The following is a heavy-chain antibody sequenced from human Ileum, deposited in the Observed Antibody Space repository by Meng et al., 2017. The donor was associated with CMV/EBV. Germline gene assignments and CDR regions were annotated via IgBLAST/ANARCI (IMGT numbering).Heavy chain of an antibody. V-gene: IGHV3-23*01. CDR3: AKGRDYSTAWNKYLHP. J-gene: IGHJ1*01. CDR2: ISGDGAKI. CDR1: GFPFENYA. D-gene: IGHD1/OR15-1a*01. Sequence: GESLKISCAASGFPFENYAMTWVRQAPGKGLECVAAISGDGAKIYYADSVKGRFTVSRDNSKNTVFLQMNSLRAEDTATYYCAKGRDYSTAWNKYLHPWGQGTLVTVSS.